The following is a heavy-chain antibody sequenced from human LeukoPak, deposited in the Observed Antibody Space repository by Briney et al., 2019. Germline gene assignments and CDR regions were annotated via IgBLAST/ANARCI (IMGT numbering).Heavy chain of an antibody. CDR3: AREESIGRYQFLHDY. CDR1: GYTFIRNG. Sequence: ASVKVSCKASGYTFIRNGISWVRQAPGQGLEWMGWISPYNENRKYLQKLQGRVTLSTDTSTSTAYMELRSLTSEDTAVYYCAREESIGRYQFLHDYWGQGTMVTVSS. D-gene: IGHD1-26*01. CDR2: ISPYNENR. J-gene: IGHJ4*02. V-gene: IGHV1-18*01.